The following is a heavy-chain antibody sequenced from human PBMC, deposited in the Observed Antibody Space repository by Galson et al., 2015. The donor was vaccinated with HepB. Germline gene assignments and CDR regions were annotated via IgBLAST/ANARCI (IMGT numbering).Heavy chain of an antibody. V-gene: IGHV3-21*01. J-gene: IGHJ4*02. D-gene: IGHD2-2*02. CDR3: ARAMLNYPQGGYCSSTSCYKDY. CDR1: GFTFSSYS. Sequence: SLRLSCAASGFTFSSYSMNWVRQAPGKGLEWVSSISSSSSYIYYADSVKGRFTISRDNAKNSLYLQMNSLRAEDTAVYYCARAMLNYPQGGYCSSTSCYKDYWGQGTLVTVSS. CDR2: ISSSSSYI.